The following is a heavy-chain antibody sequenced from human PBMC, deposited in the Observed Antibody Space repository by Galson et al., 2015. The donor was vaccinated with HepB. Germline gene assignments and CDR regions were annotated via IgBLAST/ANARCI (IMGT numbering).Heavy chain of an antibody. Sequence: SVKVSCKASGGTFSSYAISWVRQAPGQGLEWMGGIIPIFGTANYAQKFQGRATITADESTSTAYMELSSLRSEDTAVYYCASLPYDYVWGSPDFDYWGQGTLVTVSS. CDR3: ASLPYDYVWGSPDFDY. CDR1: GGTFSSYA. V-gene: IGHV1-69*13. CDR2: IIPIFGTA. J-gene: IGHJ4*02. D-gene: IGHD3-16*01.